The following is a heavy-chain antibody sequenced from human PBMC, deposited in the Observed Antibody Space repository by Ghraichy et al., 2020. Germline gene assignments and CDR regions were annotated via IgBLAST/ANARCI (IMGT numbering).Heavy chain of an antibody. Sequence: SETLSLTCTVSGGSISSYYWSWIRQPPGKGLEWIGYIYYSGSTNYNPSLKSRVTISVDTSKNQFSLKLSSVTAADTAVYYCARLYSGSYSYYFDYWGQGTLGTVSS. CDR2: IYYSGST. V-gene: IGHV4-59*08. CDR1: GGSISSYY. J-gene: IGHJ4*02. CDR3: ARLYSGSYSYYFDY. D-gene: IGHD1-26*01.